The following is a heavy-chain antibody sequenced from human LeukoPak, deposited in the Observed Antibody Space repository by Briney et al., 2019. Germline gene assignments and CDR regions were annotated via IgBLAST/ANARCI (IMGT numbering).Heavy chain of an antibody. Sequence: PSETLSLTCTVSGGSISSSSYYWGWIRQPPGKGLEWIGSIYYSGSTYYNPSLKSRVTISVDTSKNQFSLKLSSVTAADTAVYYCARITFVMEGYGMDVWGQGTTVTVSS. V-gene: IGHV4-39*07. CDR3: ARITFVMEGYGMDV. D-gene: IGHD3-16*01. CDR1: GGSISSSSYY. J-gene: IGHJ6*02. CDR2: IYYSGST.